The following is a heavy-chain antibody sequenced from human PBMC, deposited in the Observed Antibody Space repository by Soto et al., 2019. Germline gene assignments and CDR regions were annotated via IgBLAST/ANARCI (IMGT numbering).Heavy chain of an antibody. Sequence: SETLSLTCAFSGYSIITGYYWGWIRQPPGKGLEWIGMIYHTANTYYNVSLKSRVTISVDTSKNQFSLRLTSVTAADTAVYYCARVMPSRAFDIWGQGTMVTVSS. D-gene: IGHD3-16*01. CDR2: IYHTANT. V-gene: IGHV4-38-2*01. CDR3: ARVMPSRAFDI. J-gene: IGHJ3*02. CDR1: GYSIITGYY.